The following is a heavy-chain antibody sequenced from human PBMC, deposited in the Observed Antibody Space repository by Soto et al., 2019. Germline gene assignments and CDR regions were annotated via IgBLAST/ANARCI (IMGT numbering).Heavy chain of an antibody. J-gene: IGHJ6*02. CDR2: ISSSSSTI. Sequence: DVQLVESGGGLVQPGGSLRLSCAASGFTFSSYSMNWVRQAPGKGLEWVSYISSSSSTIYYADSVKGRFTISRDNAKNSLNLQLNSLRDEDTAVYYCARDRVYSSGDRCYSEDYYYGMDVWGQGTTVTVSS. CDR1: GFTFSSYS. CDR3: ARDRVYSSGDRCYSEDYYYGMDV. D-gene: IGHD2-15*01. V-gene: IGHV3-48*02.